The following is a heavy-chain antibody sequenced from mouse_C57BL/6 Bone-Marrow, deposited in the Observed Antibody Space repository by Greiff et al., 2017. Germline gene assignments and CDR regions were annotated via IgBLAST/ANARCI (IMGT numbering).Heavy chain of an antibody. CDR2: ISSGGDYI. CDR1: GFTFSSYA. J-gene: IGHJ2*01. V-gene: IGHV5-9-1*02. Sequence: EVKLVESGEGLVKPGGSLKLSCAASGFTFSSYAMSWVRQTPEKKLEWVAYISSGGDYIYYADTLKGRFTISRDNARNTLYLQMSSLKSENTAMYYCTRDDFHDYWGQGTTLTVSS. CDR3: TRDDFHDY.